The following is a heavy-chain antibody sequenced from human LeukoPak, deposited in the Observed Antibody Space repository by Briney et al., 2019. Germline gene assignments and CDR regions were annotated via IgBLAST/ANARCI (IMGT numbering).Heavy chain of an antibody. V-gene: IGHV3-23*01. Sequence: GGSLRLSCAASGFTFSTYGMSWVRQAPGKGLEWVSAISGSGTGTYYADSVKGRFTISRDNSKSTMYLQMNSLRLEDTAVYYCAKDRPASHGSGSFGDYWDQGTQVTVST. J-gene: IGHJ4*02. D-gene: IGHD3-10*01. CDR3: AKDRPASHGSGSFGDY. CDR2: ISGSGTGT. CDR1: GFTFSTYG.